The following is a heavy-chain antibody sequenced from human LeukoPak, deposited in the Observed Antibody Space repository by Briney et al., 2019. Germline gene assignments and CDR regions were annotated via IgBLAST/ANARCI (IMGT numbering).Heavy chain of an antibody. CDR2: VSGSGGST. D-gene: IGHD1-26*01. J-gene: IGHJ4*02. CDR1: GFTFSSYA. CDR3: AKGLSGGSGSYLDY. V-gene: IGHV3-23*01. Sequence: GGSLRLSCAASGFTFSSYAMSWVRQAPGKGLEWVSGVSGSGGSTYHADSVKGRFTISRDNSKNTLYLQMNSLRAEDTAVYYCAKGLSGGSGSYLDYWGQGTLVTVSS.